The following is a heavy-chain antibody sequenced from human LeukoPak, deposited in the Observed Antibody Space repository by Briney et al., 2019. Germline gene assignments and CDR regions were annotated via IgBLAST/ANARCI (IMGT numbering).Heavy chain of an antibody. CDR2: ISGSGGST. CDR3: ARALISPETYYYDSSGYYYDH. V-gene: IGHV3-23*01. Sequence: GGSLRLSCAASGFTFSSYAMSWVRQAPGKGLEWVSAISGSGGSTYYADSVKGRFTISRDNAKNSLYLQMNSLRAEDTAVYYCARALISPETYYYDSSGYYYDHWGQGTLVTVSS. D-gene: IGHD3-22*01. CDR1: GFTFSSYA. J-gene: IGHJ4*02.